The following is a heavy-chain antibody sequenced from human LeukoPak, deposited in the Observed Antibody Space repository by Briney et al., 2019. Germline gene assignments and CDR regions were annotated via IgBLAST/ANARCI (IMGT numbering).Heavy chain of an antibody. D-gene: IGHD2-15*01. J-gene: IGHJ4*02. CDR3: ARDRDSGYYFDY. CDR1: GYTFTSYY. Sequence: ASVKVSCKASGYTFTSYYVHWMRHPHAPGLERMGIINPSGGSTSYAQKFLDRVTMTRDTSTSTVYMELSSLRSEDTAVYYCARDRDSGYYFDYWGQGTLVTVSS. V-gene: IGHV1-46*01. CDR2: INPSGGST.